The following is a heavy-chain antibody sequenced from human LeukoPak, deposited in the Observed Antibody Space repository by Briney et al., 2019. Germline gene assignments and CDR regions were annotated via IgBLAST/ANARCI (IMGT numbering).Heavy chain of an antibody. D-gene: IGHD6-19*01. CDR1: GYTFTSYD. J-gene: IGHJ6*02. V-gene: IGHV1-8*01. Sequence: ASVKVSCKASGYTFTSYDINWVRQATGQGLEWMGWMNPNSGNTGYAQKFQGRVTMTRNTSISTAYMELSSLRSEDTAVYYCARGKAAVAGGYSSGCYWTRGGAAYSYYGMNAWAKGPRSPSP. CDR2: MNPNSGNT. CDR3: ARGKAAVAGGYSSGCYWTRGGAAYSYYGMNA.